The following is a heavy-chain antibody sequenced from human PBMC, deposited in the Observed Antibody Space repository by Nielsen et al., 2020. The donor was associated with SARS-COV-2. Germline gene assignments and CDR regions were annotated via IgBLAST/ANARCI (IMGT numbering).Heavy chain of an antibody. CDR1: GGSISSSSYY. D-gene: IGHD1-26*01. Sequence: SETLSLTCTVSGGSISSSSYYWGWIRKSPALGLEWIGYVYYTGSTNYNPSLESRVTISQDTSKNQFSLTLTSVTAADTAKYYCSRGGTYPFDYWGQGILVTVSS. CDR3: SRGGTYPFDY. CDR2: VYYTGST. V-gene: IGHV4-61*05. J-gene: IGHJ4*02.